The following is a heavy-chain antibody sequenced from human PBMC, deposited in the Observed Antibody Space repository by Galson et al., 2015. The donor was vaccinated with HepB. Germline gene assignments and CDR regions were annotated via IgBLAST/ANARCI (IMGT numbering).Heavy chain of an antibody. CDR3: ARTQDYYYYMDV. CDR2: IFSNDEK. V-gene: IGHV2-26*02. J-gene: IGHJ6*03. CDR1: GFSLTNVRMG. Sequence: PALVKPTQTLTLTCTVSGFSLTNVRMGVGWIRQPPGKALEWLAHIFSNDEKSYSPSLKRRLSISEDTSTSQVVLTLTNVDPADTGTYYCARTQDYYYYMDVWGKGTTVAVSS.